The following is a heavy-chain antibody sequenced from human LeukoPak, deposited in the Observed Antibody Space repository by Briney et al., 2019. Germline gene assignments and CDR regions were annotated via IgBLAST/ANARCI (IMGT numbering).Heavy chain of an antibody. CDR2: ISSGGST. J-gene: IGHJ4*02. Sequence: GGSLRLSCLASGFTFDNYALSWVRQAPGKGLEWVSDISSGGSTYYADTVRGRFTITKDSSKSTLYLQMDSLRVEDSAVYYCARERDHLYYDTSGYFDYWGQGILVTVSS. CDR3: ARERDHLYYDTSGYFDY. CDR1: GFTFDNYA. D-gene: IGHD3-22*01. V-gene: IGHV3-23*01.